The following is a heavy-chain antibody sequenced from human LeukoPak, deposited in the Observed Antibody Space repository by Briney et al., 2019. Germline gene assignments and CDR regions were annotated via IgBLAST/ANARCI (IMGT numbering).Heavy chain of an antibody. V-gene: IGHV3-74*01. CDR2: INSDGSTT. J-gene: IGHJ4*02. Sequence: GGSLRLSCAASGFTFRTYWMHWVRQAPGKGLVWVSRINSDGSTTSYADSVKGRFTISRDNVKNTLYLQMNNLRAEDTAVYYCASALTGSFAYWGQGTLVTVSS. CDR3: ASALTGSFAY. CDR1: GFTFRTYW. D-gene: IGHD3-9*01.